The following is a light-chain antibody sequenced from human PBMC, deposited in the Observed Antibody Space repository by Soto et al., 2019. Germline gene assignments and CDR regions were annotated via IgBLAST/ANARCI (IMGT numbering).Light chain of an antibody. V-gene: IGLV1-51*01. CDR3: GTWDSSLSVGL. CDR2: DND. Sequence: QSVLTQPPSVSAAPGQKVTISCSGSSSNIGHNYVCWYQHLPGTAPKLLIFDNDKRPSGIPDRFSGSKSGTSATLDITGLQAGDEADYYCGTWDSSLSVGLFGGGTQLTVL. J-gene: IGLJ2*01. CDR1: SSNIGHNY.